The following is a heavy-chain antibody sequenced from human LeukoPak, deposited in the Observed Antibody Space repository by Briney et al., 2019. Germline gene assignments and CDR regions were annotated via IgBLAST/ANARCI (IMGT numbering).Heavy chain of an antibody. Sequence: GGSLRLSCAASGFTFDDYAMHWVRQAPGKGLEWVSGISWNSGSIGYADSVKGRFTISRDNAKNSLYLQMNSLRAEDTALYYCAKTAAYYDILTGYYNSSFHYFDYWGQGTLVTVSS. CDR1: GFTFDDYA. D-gene: IGHD3-9*01. CDR2: ISWNSGSI. CDR3: AKTAAYYDILTGYYNSSFHYFDY. J-gene: IGHJ4*02. V-gene: IGHV3-9*01.